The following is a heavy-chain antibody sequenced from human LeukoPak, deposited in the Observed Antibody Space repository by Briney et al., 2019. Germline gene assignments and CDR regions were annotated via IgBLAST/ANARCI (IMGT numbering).Heavy chain of an antibody. CDR2: IRYDGSNK. CDR3: ARGPSGYHNT. V-gene: IGHV3-30*02. CDR1: GFTFSSYG. D-gene: IGHD5-12*01. Sequence: GGSLRLSCAVSGFTFSSYGMHWVRQAPGKGLEWVAFIRYDGSNKYYADSVKGRFTISRDNSKNTLYLQMNSLRAEDTAVYYCARGPSGYHNTGGQGTLVTVSS. J-gene: IGHJ4*02.